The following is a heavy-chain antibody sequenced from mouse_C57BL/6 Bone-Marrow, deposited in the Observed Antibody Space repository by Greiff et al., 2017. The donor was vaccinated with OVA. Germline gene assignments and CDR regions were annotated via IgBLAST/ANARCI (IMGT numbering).Heavy chain of an antibody. CDR3: STWGITYVVTDY. V-gene: IGHV14-4*01. D-gene: IGHD1-2*01. Sequence: EVQLQESGAELVRPGASVKLSCTASGFNIKDDYMHWVKQRPEQGLEWIGWIDPENGDTEYASKFQGQATIPADTSSNTAYLQLSSLTSADTAVFYWSTWGITYVVTDYWGQGTTLTVSS. CDR1: GFNIKDDY. J-gene: IGHJ2*01. CDR2: IDPENGDT.